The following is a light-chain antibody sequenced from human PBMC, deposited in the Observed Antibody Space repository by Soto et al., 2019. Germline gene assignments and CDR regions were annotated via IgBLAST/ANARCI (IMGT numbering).Light chain of an antibody. J-gene: IGKJ2*01. CDR1: QGIDSW. CDR2: DAS. V-gene: IGKV1-5*01. CDR3: QQYRGKPFT. Sequence: EIQMTQSPSTLSASVGDRVTIACRASQGIDSWLAWYQQKPGKAPKFLIYDASDLESGVPSRFSGSGSGTEFTLTISSLQPDDFATYYCQQYRGKPFTFGQGTKVEIK.